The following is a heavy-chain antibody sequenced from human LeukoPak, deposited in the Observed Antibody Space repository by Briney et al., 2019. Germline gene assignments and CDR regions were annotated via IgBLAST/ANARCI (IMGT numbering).Heavy chain of an antibody. J-gene: IGHJ4*02. D-gene: IGHD3-10*01. CDR1: GDSITSYY. CDR3: ARVLRPMASQYYFDY. V-gene: IGHV4-59*01. Sequence: PSETLSLTCTVSGDSITSYYWSWIRQPPGKGLEWIGSMSYSGSTNYNPSLKSRVTMSVDTSKNQFSLKLSSVTAADTAVYYCARVLRPMASQYYFDYWGQGTLVTVSS. CDR2: MSYSGST.